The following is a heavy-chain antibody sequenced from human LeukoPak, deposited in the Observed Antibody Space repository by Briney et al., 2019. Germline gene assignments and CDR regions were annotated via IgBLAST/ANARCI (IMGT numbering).Heavy chain of an antibody. J-gene: IGHJ4*02. CDR1: GFTVSNNY. Sequence: GGSLRLSCAASGFTVSNNYMRWVRQAPGKGLEWVSLIYSGGSTYYADSVKGRFIISRDYSKNTLYLQMNSLRAEDTAVYYCSRDRHWIGSTCCGLWGQGTRVTVSS. CDR3: SRDRHWIGSTCCGL. D-gene: IGHD3-3*01. CDR2: IYSGGST. V-gene: IGHV3-66*01.